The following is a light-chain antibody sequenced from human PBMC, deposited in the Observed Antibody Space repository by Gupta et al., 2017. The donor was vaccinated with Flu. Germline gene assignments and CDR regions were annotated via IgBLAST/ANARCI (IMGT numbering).Light chain of an antibody. V-gene: IGKV1D-12*01. CDR3: QLTNSLPTPT. Sequence: DIQMTQSPSSVSASVGERITITCRASQGITSWLGWYQQKPGKAPKLLIYAASILQSGVTSRFSGNGYGKNLILTSSSRQQEDFASHFCQLTNSLPTPTFGQGTRMDIK. CDR1: QGITSW. J-gene: IGKJ5*01. CDR2: AAS.